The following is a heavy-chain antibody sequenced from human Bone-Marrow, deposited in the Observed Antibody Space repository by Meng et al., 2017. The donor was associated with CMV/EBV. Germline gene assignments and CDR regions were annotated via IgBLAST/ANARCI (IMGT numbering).Heavy chain of an antibody. CDR2: INPNSGGT. Sequence: GQLVQSGAEVKKPGASVKVSCKASGYTFTGYYMHWVRQAPGQGLEWMGWINPNSGGTNYAQKVQGRVTMTRDTSISTAYMELSRLRSDDTAVYYCARGCRGSYPLVDYWGQGTLVTVSS. CDR1: GYTFTGYY. CDR3: ARGCRGSYPLVDY. D-gene: IGHD1-26*01. V-gene: IGHV1-2*02. J-gene: IGHJ4*02.